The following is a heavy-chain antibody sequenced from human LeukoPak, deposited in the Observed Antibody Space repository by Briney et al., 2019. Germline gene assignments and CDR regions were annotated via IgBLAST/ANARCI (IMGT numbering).Heavy chain of an antibody. CDR2: IYTSGST. CDR1: GGSISSYY. D-gene: IGHD3-3*01. V-gene: IGHV4-4*07. Sequence: SETLSLTCTVSGGSISSYYWSWIRQPAGMGLEWIGRIYTSGSTNYNPSLKSRVTMSVDTSKNQFSLKLSSVTAADTAVYYCARLNYDFWSGYQYYYGMDVWGQGTTVTVSS. J-gene: IGHJ6*02. CDR3: ARLNYDFWSGYQYYYGMDV.